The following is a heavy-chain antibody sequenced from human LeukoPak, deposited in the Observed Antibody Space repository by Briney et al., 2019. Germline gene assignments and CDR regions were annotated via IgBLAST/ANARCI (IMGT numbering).Heavy chain of an antibody. CDR2: INHSGST. CDR3: ARGPPIVVVVAATPNKVDAFDI. Sequence: SETLSLTCAVYGGSFSNYYWSWIRQPPGKGLEWIGEINHSGSTNYNPSLKSRVTISVDTSKNQFSLKLSSVTAADTAVYYCARGPPIVVVVAATPNKVDAFDIWGQGTMVTVSS. V-gene: IGHV4-34*01. J-gene: IGHJ3*02. D-gene: IGHD2-15*01. CDR1: GGSFSNYY.